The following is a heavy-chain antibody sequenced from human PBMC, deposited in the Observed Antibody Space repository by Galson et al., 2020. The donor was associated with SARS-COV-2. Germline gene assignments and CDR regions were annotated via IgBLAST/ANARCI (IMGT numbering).Heavy chain of an antibody. CDR3: ARGGSVTQWGLLNY. D-gene: IGHD2-21*01. V-gene: IGHV3-74*03. Sequence: AGSLRLSCSASGFTFSNYWMHWVRQAPGQGLVWVSRISGNGSITTFADSVKGRFTISRDNAKKTVDLQMNSLRAEDTAVYYCARGGSVTQWGLLNYRGQGTLVTVSS. CDR2: ISGNGSIT. CDR1: GFTFSNYW. J-gene: IGHJ4*02.